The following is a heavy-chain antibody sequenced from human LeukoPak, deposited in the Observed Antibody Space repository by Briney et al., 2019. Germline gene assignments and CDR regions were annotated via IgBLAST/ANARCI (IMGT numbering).Heavy chain of an antibody. CDR2: IIPIFGTA. CDR3: ARGEGDGYNDYYYHMDV. CDR1: GGTFSSYA. Sequence: GASVKVSCKASGGTFSSYAISWVRQAPGQGLEWMGGIIPIFGTANYAQKFQGRVTITADESTSTAYMELSSLRSEDTAVYYCARGEGDGYNDYYYHMDVWGKGTTVTVSS. V-gene: IGHV1-69*13. D-gene: IGHD5-24*01. J-gene: IGHJ6*03.